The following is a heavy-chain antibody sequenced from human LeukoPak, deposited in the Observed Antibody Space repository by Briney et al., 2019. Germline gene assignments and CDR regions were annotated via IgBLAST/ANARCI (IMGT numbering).Heavy chain of an antibody. D-gene: IGHD7-27*01. CDR3: ARDNNWGSTHY. V-gene: IGHV3-30-3*01. CDR1: GFTFSSYA. Sequence: GGSLRLSCAASGFTFSSYAMHWVRQAPGKGLEWVVVISYDGSNKYYADSVKGRFTISRDNSKNTLYLQMNTLRPEDTAVYYCARDNNWGSTHYWGQGTLVTVSS. J-gene: IGHJ4*02. CDR2: ISYDGSNK.